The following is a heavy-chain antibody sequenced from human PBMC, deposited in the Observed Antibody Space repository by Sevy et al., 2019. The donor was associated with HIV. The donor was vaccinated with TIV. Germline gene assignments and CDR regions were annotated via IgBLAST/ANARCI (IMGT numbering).Heavy chain of an antibody. J-gene: IGHJ5*02. CDR2: IKQDGSEA. V-gene: IGHV3-7*03. CDR1: GFNFRNFW. Sequence: GGSLRLSCVASGFNFRNFWMSWVRQAPGKGLECVADIKQDGSEAYYVDSVKGRFTISRDNAKNSLYLQMNSLRDEDTAMYFCVRDSAVGPSILAAWGQGTPVTVSS. D-gene: IGHD2-2*01. CDR3: VRDSAVGPSILAA.